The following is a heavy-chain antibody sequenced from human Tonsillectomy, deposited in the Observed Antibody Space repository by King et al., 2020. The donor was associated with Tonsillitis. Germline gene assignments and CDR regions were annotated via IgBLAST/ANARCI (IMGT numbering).Heavy chain of an antibody. V-gene: IGHV3-30*02. CDR1: GFTFSSYG. Sequence: VQLVESGGGVVQPGGSLRLSCAASGFTFSSYGMHWVRQAPGKGLEWVAFIRYDGSNKYYADSVKGRFTISRDNSKNTLYLQMNSLRAEDTAVYYCAKPYYDSIGYYYYYFDDWGQGTLVTVSS. J-gene: IGHJ4*02. CDR2: IRYDGSNK. D-gene: IGHD3-22*01. CDR3: AKPYYDSIGYYYYYFDD.